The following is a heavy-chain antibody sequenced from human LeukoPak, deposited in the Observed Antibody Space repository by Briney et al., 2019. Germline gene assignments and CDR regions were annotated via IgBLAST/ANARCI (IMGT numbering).Heavy chain of an antibody. CDR1: GFTFSSYG. V-gene: IGHV3-30*02. CDR2: IRYDGSNK. D-gene: IGHD5-18*01. Sequence: GGFLRLSCAASGFTFSSYGMHWVRQAPGKGLEWEAFIRYDGSNKYYADSVKGRFTISRDNSKNTLYLQMNSLRAEDTAVYYCAKGGRGYSYGPFDYWGQGTLVTVSS. J-gene: IGHJ4*02. CDR3: AKGGRGYSYGPFDY.